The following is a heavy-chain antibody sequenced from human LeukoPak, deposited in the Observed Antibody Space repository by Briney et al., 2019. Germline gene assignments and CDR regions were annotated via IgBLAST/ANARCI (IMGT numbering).Heavy chain of an antibody. CDR1: GFTSSSYE. CDR3: AHYTASSSWYFAAFDI. V-gene: IGHV3-48*03. CDR2: ISSSGSTI. J-gene: IGHJ3*02. D-gene: IGHD6-13*01. Sequence: GGSLRLSCAASGFTSSSYEMNWVRQAPGKGLEWVSYISSSGSTIYYADSVKGRFTISRDNAKNSLYLQMNSLRAEDTAVYYCAHYTASSSWYFAAFDIWGQGTMDTVSS.